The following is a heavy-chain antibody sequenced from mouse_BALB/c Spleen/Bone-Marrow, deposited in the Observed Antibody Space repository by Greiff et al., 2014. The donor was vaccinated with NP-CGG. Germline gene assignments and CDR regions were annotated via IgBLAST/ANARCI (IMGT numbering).Heavy chain of an antibody. J-gene: IGHJ4*01. V-gene: IGHV1-80*01. CDR2: IYPGDGDT. CDR1: GYSFSNYW. D-gene: IGHD1-1*01. Sequence: LVESGAELVRPGSSVKISCKSSGYSFSNYWMNWMKQRPGQGLERIGQIYPGDGDTNYNGKFKGKATLTADKSSSTAYMQLSSLTSEDSVVYFCASRGDYSYAMDYWGQGTSVTVSS. CDR3: ASRGDYSYAMDY.